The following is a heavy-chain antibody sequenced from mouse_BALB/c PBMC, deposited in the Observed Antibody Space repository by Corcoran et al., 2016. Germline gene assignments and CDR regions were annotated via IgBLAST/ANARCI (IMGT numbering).Heavy chain of an antibody. V-gene: IGHV1-76*01. CDR1: GYIFTSYW. Sequence: QVQLKQSGAELVRPGASVKLSCKTSGYIFTSYWIHWVKQSSGQGREWIARIYPGTGSTYYNEKFKGKAKLTADNSSSTAYMQLSRLKSEDSAVYFCATTFAYWSPGTVVTVSA. D-gene: IGHD1-1*01. CDR3: ATTFAY. J-gene: IGHJ3*01. CDR2: IYPGTGST.